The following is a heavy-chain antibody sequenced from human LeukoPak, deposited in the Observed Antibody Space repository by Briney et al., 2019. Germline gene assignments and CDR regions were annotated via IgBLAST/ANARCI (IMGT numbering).Heavy chain of an antibody. CDR1: GGSISSYY. CDR3: AGAYCGGDCYSGRAFDI. CDR2: IYYSGST. Sequence: SETLSLTCTVSGGSISSYYWSWIRQPPGKGLEWIGYIYYSGSTNYNPSLKSRVTISVDKSKNQFSLKLGSVTAADTAVYYCAGAYCGGDCYSGRAFDIWGQGTMVTVSS. D-gene: IGHD2-21*02. J-gene: IGHJ3*02. V-gene: IGHV4-59*12.